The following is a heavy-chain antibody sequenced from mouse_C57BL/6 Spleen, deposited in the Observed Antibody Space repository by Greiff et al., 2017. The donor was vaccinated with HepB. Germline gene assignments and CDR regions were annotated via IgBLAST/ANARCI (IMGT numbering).Heavy chain of an antibody. CDR2: IYPGSGST. D-gene: IGHD2-4*01. Sequence: VQLQQPGAELVKPGASVKMSCKASGYTFTSYWITWVKQRPGQGLEWIGDIYPGSGSTNYNEKFKSKATLTVDTSSSTAYMQLSSLTSEDSAVYYCARSSYDYDRAWFAYWGQGTLVTVSA. CDR1: GYTFTSYW. V-gene: IGHV1-55*01. J-gene: IGHJ3*01. CDR3: ARSSYDYDRAWFAY.